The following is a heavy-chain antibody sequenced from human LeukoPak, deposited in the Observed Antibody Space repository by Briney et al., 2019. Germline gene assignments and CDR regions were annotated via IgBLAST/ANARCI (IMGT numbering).Heavy chain of an antibody. Sequence: GGSLRLSCEASGFPFSSYGMHWVRQAPGKGLEWVAVISYDGSNKYYADSVKGRFTISRDNSKNTLYLQMNSLRGEDTAVYHCAGKVATTLGLDCWGQGTLVTVSS. J-gene: IGHJ4*02. CDR3: AGKVATTLGLDC. CDR1: GFPFSSYG. CDR2: ISYDGSNK. V-gene: IGHV3-30*03. D-gene: IGHD5-12*01.